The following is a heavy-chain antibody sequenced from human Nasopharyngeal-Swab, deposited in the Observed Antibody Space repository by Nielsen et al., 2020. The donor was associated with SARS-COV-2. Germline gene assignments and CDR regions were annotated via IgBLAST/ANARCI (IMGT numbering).Heavy chain of an antibody. J-gene: IGHJ3*02. V-gene: IGHV1-18*01. CDR3: AREILRFLEWLLPDAFDI. Sequence: ASVKVSCKASGYTFTSYGISWVRQAPGQGLEWMGWISAYNGNTNYAQKFQGRVTITADKSTSTAYMELSSRRSEDTAVYYCAREILRFLEWLLPDAFDIWGQGTMVTVSS. CDR2: ISAYNGNT. D-gene: IGHD3-3*01. CDR1: GYTFTSYG.